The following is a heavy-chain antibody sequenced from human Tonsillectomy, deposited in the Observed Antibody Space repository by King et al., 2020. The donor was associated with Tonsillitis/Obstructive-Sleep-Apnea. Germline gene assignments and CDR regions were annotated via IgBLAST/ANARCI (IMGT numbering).Heavy chain of an antibody. Sequence: VQLVQSGAEVKKPGSSVKVSCKASGGTFSSYTINWVRQAPGQWIEWMGGIIPIFGTANYAQKLQGRVTITADESTSTAYMDLRSLRSEDTAVYYCARARRFCSGNSCYRDFDYWGQGTLVTVSS. D-gene: IGHD2-2*01. V-gene: IGHV1-69*01. CDR1: GGTFSSYT. J-gene: IGHJ4*02. CDR3: ARARRFCSGNSCYRDFDY. CDR2: IIPIFGTA.